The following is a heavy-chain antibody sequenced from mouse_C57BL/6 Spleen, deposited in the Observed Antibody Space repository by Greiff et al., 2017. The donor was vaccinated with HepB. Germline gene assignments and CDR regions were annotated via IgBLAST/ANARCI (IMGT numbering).Heavy chain of an antibody. D-gene: IGHD2-3*01. CDR1: GYTFTSYW. Sequence: QVQLQQPGAELVKPGASVKLSCKASGYTFTSYWMHWVKQRPGQGLEWIGMIHPNSGSTNYNEKFKSKATLTVDKSSSTAYMQLSSLTSEDSAVYYCARLGDGYYEGRGYFDVWGTGTTVTVSS. V-gene: IGHV1-64*01. J-gene: IGHJ1*03. CDR2: IHPNSGST. CDR3: ARLGDGYYEGRGYFDV.